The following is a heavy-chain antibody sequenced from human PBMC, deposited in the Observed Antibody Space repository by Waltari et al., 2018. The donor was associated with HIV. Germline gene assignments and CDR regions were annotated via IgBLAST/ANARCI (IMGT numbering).Heavy chain of an antibody. D-gene: IGHD3-3*01. Sequence: VQLLESGGGLVQSGGSLTLSCAASGFGFSSYAMIWVRQGPGKVLECVSAIGGGGDRSYDVDSVKGRFTISRDNSKNTLSLQMNGLRAEDTAVYYCVKGGGYYDSTGNVPFDYWGQGSLVTVSS. J-gene: IGHJ4*02. CDR1: GFGFSSYA. V-gene: IGHV3-23*01. CDR2: IGGGGDRS. CDR3: VKGGGYYDSTGNVPFDY.